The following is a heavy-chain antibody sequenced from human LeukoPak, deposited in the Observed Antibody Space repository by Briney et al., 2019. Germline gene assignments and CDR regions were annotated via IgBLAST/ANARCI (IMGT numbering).Heavy chain of an antibody. J-gene: IGHJ2*01. D-gene: IGHD6-19*01. CDR2: IIPIFGTA. CDR3: ARGGRSSGLNWYFDL. CDR1: GGTFSSYA. V-gene: IGHV1-69*13. Sequence: AVKVSCKASGGTFSSYAISGVRQVPGQGLEWMGGIIPIFGTANYAQKFQGRVTITADESTSTAYMELSSLRSEDTAVYYCARGGRSSGLNWYFDLWGRGTLVTVSS.